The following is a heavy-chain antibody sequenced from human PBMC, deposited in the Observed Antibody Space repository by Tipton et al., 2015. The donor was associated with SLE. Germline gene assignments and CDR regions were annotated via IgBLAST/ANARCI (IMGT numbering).Heavy chain of an antibody. V-gene: IGHV4-39*07. D-gene: IGHD2-21*01. J-gene: IGHJ4*02. CDR2: IFYTGST. Sequence: TLSLTCSVSDGSISTTNNYWGWLRQPPGKGLEWIGSIFYTGSTYYNPSINSLFSFSIDTSENHFSLKLSSVTAAVTAVYYCARHCQIYSFVYWGQGSLVTVSS. CDR3: ARHCQIYSFVY. CDR1: DGSISTTNNY.